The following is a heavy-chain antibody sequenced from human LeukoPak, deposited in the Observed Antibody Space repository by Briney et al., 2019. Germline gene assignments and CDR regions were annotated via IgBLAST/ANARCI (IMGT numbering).Heavy chain of an antibody. D-gene: IGHD1-26*01. V-gene: IGHV3-23*01. Sequence: GGSLRLSCAASGFTFTDYAMTWVRQAPGKGLEWVSSISANGAITVYGDSVKGRFTISRDNSKNTLYLQMNSLRAEDTAFYYCAKILPGSQSGYWGQGTLVTVPS. J-gene: IGHJ4*02. CDR2: ISANGAIT. CDR1: GFTFTDYA. CDR3: AKILPGSQSGY.